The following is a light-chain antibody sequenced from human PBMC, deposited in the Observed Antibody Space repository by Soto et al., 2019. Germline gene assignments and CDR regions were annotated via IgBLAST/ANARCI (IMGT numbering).Light chain of an antibody. CDR1: KSVIGVYDF. J-gene: IGLJ1*01. V-gene: IGLV2-8*01. CDR3: KSYAGSNTYV. Sequence: QSVLTQPPSASGSPGQPVTISCTGTKSVIGVYDFVSWYQHHPGKAPRLIIYEVVQRPSGVPDRFSGSKSGNTASLTVSGLQAADEADYFCKSYAGSNTYVFGSGTKVTGL. CDR2: EVV.